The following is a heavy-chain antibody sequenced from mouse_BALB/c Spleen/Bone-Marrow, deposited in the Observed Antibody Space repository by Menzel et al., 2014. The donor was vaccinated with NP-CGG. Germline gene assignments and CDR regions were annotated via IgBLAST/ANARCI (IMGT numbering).Heavy chain of an antibody. V-gene: IGHV14-3*02. Sequence: VQLLQSGAELVKPGASVKLSCTASGFNIKDTYIHWVKQRPEQGLEWIGMIDPGSGCTKYDPKFQGKATIKEKASTKADYVQLSGLTSEDTAVYYCARATSYYPLDYWGQGNSVTVSS. CDR3: ARATSYYPLDY. J-gene: IGHJ4*01. CDR2: IDPGSGCT. CDR1: GFNIKDTY.